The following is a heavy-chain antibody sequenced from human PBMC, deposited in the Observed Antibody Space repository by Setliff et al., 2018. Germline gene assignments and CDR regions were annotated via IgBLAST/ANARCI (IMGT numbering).Heavy chain of an antibody. V-gene: IGHV4-59*01. D-gene: IGHD5-18*01. Sequence: SETLPLTCTVSGGSISPYFWSWIRQPPGKGLEWIGYIYHNSNTNSNPSLKTRVTMSVDPSKNQFALNLRSVTAADTAVYYCVRDRTAYSYGLDVWAQGTTVTVSS. CDR3: VRDRTAYSYGLDV. CDR1: GGSISPYF. CDR2: IYHNSNT. J-gene: IGHJ6*02.